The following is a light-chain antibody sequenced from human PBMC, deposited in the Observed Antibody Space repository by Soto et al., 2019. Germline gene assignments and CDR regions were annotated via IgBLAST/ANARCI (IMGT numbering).Light chain of an antibody. Sequence: QSALTQPASVSGSPGQSITISCTGTSSDVGHYNYVSWYQQHPGKAPKLMIYDVTIRPSGVSNRFSGSKSGNTASLTISGLQAEDEADYYCTSYTRSSTLVFGNGTKVTVL. CDR2: DVT. V-gene: IGLV2-14*03. J-gene: IGLJ1*01. CDR3: TSYTRSSTLV. CDR1: SSDVGHYNY.